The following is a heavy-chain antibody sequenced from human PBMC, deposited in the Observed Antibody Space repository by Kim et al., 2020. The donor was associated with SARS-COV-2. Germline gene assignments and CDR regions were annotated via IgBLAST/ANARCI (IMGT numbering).Heavy chain of an antibody. CDR1: GYTFTSYA. V-gene: IGHV1-3*01. D-gene: IGHD2-2*01. Sequence: ASVKVSCKASGYTFTSYAMHWVRQAPGQRLEWMGWINAGNGNTKYSQKFQGRVTITRDTSASTAYMELSSLRSEDTAVYYCATQLPHYYYYYGMDVWGQGTTVTVSS. CDR3: ATQLPHYYYYYGMDV. J-gene: IGHJ6*02. CDR2: INAGNGNT.